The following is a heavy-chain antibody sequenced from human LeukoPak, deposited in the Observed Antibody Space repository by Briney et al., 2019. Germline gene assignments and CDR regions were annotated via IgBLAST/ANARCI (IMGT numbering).Heavy chain of an antibody. Sequence: SVKVSCKASGGTFSSYAISWVRQAPGQGLEWMGGIIPIFGTANYAQKFQGRVTITADESTSTAYMELSSLRSEDTAVYYCARVRYCGSGSYYRGWNWFDPWGQGTLVTVSS. J-gene: IGHJ5*02. CDR2: IIPIFGTA. D-gene: IGHD3-10*01. V-gene: IGHV1-69*13. CDR3: ARVRYCGSGSYYRGWNWFDP. CDR1: GGTFSSYA.